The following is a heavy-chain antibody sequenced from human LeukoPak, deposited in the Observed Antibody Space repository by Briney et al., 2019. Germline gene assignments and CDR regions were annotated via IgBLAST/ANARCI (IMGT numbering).Heavy chain of an antibody. V-gene: IGHV3-11*01. D-gene: IGHD3-10*01. CDR1: GFTFSDYY. Sequence: GGSLRLSCAASGFTFSDYYMSWIRQAPGKGLEWVSYISSSGSTIYYADSVKGRFTISRDNAKNSLYLQMNSLRAEDTAVYYCASRVYGSGSYYTDRYYYYYGMDVWGKGTTVTVSS. CDR2: ISSSGSTI. J-gene: IGHJ6*04. CDR3: ASRVYGSGSYYTDRYYYYYGMDV.